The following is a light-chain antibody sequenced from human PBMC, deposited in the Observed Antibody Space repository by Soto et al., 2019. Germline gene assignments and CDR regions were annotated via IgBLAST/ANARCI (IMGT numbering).Light chain of an antibody. J-gene: IGLJ2*01. CDR2: SNN. CDR3: AAWDDSLNGVV. CDR1: SSNIGSNT. Sequence: QSVLTQPPSASGTPGQRVTISCSGGSSNIGSNTVNWYQQLPGTAPKLLIYSNNQRPSGVPDRFSGSKSGTSASLAISGLQSEVEADYYCAAWDDSLNGVVFGGGTKLTVL. V-gene: IGLV1-44*01.